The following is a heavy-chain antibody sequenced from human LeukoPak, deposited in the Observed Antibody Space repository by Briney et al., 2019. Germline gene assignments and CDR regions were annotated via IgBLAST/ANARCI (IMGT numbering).Heavy chain of an antibody. D-gene: IGHD6-13*01. CDR1: GGSVINTNW. Sequence: PSGTLSLTCGVSGGSVINTNWWTWVRQAPGKGLMWVSRISPDGSTTLYADSVKGRFTISRDNAKNTLYLQMDSLGAEDTAVYYCTTVLSSNRYNLCDYWGQGTLVTVSS. CDR3: TTVLSSNRYNLCDY. V-gene: IGHV3-74*03. CDR2: ISPDGSTT. J-gene: IGHJ4*02.